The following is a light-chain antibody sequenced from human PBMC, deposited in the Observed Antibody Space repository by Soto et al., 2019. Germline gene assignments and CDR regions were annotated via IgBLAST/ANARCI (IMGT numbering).Light chain of an antibody. CDR1: ETVYEY. CDR3: QQRSKWDT. J-gene: IGKJ4*01. Sequence: EIELTQSPATLSLSPGERATLSCRASETVYEYLAWYQQNAGQAPRLLIYDAINRATGIPARFSGRGSGTDFTLAISSLEPEDFGIYYCQQRSKWDTLGRGAKVDTK. CDR2: DAI. V-gene: IGKV3-11*01.